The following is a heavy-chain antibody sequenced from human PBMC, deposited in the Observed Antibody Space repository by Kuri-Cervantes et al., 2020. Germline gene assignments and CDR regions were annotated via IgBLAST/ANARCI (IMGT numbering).Heavy chain of an antibody. CDR1: GFTFSSYA. J-gene: IGHJ4*02. CDR2: ISYDGSNK. Sequence: GESLRLSCAASGFTFSSYAMHWVRQAPGKGLEWVAVISYDGSNKYYADSVKGRFTISRDNSKNTLYLQMNSLRAEDTAVYYCARAHWGGDCIDYWGQGTLVTVSS. V-gene: IGHV3-30-3*01. CDR3: ARAHWGGDCIDY. D-gene: IGHD2-21*02.